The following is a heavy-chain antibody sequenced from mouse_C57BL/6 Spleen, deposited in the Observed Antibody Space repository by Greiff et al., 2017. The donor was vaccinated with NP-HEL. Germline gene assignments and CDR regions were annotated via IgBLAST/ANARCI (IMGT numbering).Heavy chain of an antibody. V-gene: IGHV3-6*01. Sequence: EVQLQESGPGLVKPSQSLSLTCSVTGYSITSGYYWNWIRQFPGNKLEWMGYISYDGSNNYNPSLKNRISITRDTSKNQFFLKLNSVTTEDTATYYCARGGILRYPRYFDVWGTGTTVTVSS. CDR1: GYSITSGYY. D-gene: IGHD1-1*01. J-gene: IGHJ1*03. CDR2: ISYDGSN. CDR3: ARGGILRYPRYFDV.